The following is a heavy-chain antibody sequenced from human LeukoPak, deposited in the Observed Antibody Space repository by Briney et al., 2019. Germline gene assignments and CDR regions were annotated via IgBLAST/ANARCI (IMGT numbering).Heavy chain of an antibody. D-gene: IGHD3-22*01. CDR2: IYYSGST. V-gene: IGHV4-59*01. Sequence: SETLSLTCTVSADSITSYYWSWIRPPPGEGLERISYIYYSGSTDYNPSLKSRVTISVDTSKNQFSLKLSSVTAADAAVYYCVRVGSYDSIGYYFDYWGQGTLVTVSS. J-gene: IGHJ4*02. CDR1: ADSITSYY. CDR3: VRVGSYDSIGYYFDY.